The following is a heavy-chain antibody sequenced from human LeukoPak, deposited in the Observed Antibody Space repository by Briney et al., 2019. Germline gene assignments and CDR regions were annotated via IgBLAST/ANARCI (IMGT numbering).Heavy chain of an antibody. D-gene: IGHD3-22*01. CDR1: GFTFSSYG. Sequence: GGSLRLSCAASGFTFSSYGMHWVRQAPDKGLEWVAVISDAGNKKYYADSVKGRFTISRDNSKNTLYLQMNSLRAEDTAVYYCGKAHEDFFYDSMGLFDYWAQETLAPVPS. J-gene: IGHJ4*02. CDR2: ISDAGNKK. V-gene: IGHV3-30*18. CDR3: GKAHEDFFYDSMGLFDY.